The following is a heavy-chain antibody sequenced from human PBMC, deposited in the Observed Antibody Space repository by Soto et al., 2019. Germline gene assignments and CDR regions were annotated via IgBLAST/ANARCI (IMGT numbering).Heavy chain of an antibody. CDR3: ARGRMTKMGATGSYYYFDY. D-gene: IGHD1-26*01. CDR1: GGSISSYY. J-gene: IGHJ4*02. Sequence: PSETLSLTCTVSGGSISSYYWSWIRQPPGKGLEWIGYIYYSGSTNYNPSLKSRVTISVDTSKNQFSLKLSSVTAADTAVYYCARGRMTKMGATGSYYYFDYWGQGTLVTVSS. V-gene: IGHV4-59*01. CDR2: IYYSGST.